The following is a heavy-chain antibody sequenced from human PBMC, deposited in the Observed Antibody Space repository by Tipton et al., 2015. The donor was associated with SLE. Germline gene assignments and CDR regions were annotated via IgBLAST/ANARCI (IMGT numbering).Heavy chain of an antibody. CDR1: GITFSSYG. CDR2: IRYDGSNK. CDR3: AKTQGDYYDSSGYSYWYFDL. J-gene: IGHJ2*01. V-gene: IGHV3-30*02. Sequence: SLRLSCAASGITFSSYGMHWVRQAPGKGLEWVAFIRYDGSNKYYADSVKGRFTISRDNSKNTLYLQMNRLRAEDTAVYYCAKTQGDYYDSSGYSYWYFDLWGRGTLVTVSS. D-gene: IGHD3-22*01.